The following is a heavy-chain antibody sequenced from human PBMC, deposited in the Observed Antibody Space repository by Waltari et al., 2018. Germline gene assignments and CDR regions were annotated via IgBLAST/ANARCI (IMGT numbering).Heavy chain of an antibody. CDR1: GGTFSSYT. V-gene: IGHV1-69*02. J-gene: IGHJ4*02. Sequence: QVQLVQSGAEVKKPGSSVKVSCKASGGTFSSYTISWVRQAPGQGLEWMGRIIPILGIANDAQKFQGRVTITADKSTSTVYMELSSLRSEDTAVYYCARARDIVAMGLDYWGQGTLVTVSS. CDR2: IIPILGIA. CDR3: ARARDIVAMGLDY. D-gene: IGHD5-12*01.